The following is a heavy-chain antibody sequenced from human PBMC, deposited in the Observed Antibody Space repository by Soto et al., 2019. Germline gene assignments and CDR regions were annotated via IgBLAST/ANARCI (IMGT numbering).Heavy chain of an antibody. D-gene: IGHD2-8*01. Sequence: QVQLVQSGAEVKKPGALVKVSCKASGYTFTSYGISWVRQAPGQGLEWMGWISAYNGNTNYAQKLQGRVTMTTDTSTSTAYMELRSLRSDDTAVYYCARIGLLAGYCTNGVCYGFDPWGQGTLVTVSS. CDR1: GYTFTSYG. J-gene: IGHJ5*02. CDR3: ARIGLLAGYCTNGVCYGFDP. V-gene: IGHV1-18*04. CDR2: ISAYNGNT.